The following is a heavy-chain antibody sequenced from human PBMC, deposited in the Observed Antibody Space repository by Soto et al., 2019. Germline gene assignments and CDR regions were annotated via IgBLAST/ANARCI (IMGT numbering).Heavy chain of an antibody. CDR1: GGTFSSYA. Sequence: GASVKVSCKASGGTFSSYAISWVRQAPGQGLEWMGGIIPIFGTANYAQKFQGRVTITADKSTSTAYMELSSLRSEDTAVYYCARVGRDGYKPWWAVGAFDIWGQGTMVTV. J-gene: IGHJ3*02. V-gene: IGHV1-69*06. CDR2: IIPIFGTA. D-gene: IGHD2-8*02. CDR3: ARVGRDGYKPWWAVGAFDI.